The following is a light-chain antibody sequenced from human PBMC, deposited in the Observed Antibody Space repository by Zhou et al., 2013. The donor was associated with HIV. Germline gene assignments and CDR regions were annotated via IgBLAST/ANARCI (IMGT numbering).Light chain of an antibody. CDR3: QQLNTYPWT. Sequence: DIQMTQSPSTLSASVGDRVTITCRASQSISTWLAWYQQKPGKAPKLLIYKASSLESGVPSRFSGSGSGTEFTLTISSLQPDDFATYYCQQLNTYPWTFGQGTEVEIK. CDR1: QSISTW. V-gene: IGKV1-5*03. CDR2: KAS. J-gene: IGKJ1*01.